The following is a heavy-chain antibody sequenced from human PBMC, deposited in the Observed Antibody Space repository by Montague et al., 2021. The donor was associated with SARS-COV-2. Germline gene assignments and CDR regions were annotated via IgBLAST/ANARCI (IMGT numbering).Heavy chain of an antibody. CDR1: GDSISSYY. V-gene: IGHV4-59*12. D-gene: IGHD3-10*02. CDR2: VHYTGST. CDR3: ARDRPESWRISPGLAGLFATVGHSGRGMDG. Sequence: SETLSLTCEVSGDSISSYYWSWIRQSPGKGLEWIGYVHYTGSTKYTPSLKTRVTLSLDTPKNHFSLKLRSVTAADTAVYFCARDRPESWRISPGLAGLFATVGHSGRGMDGWGQGTTGTVS. J-gene: IGHJ6*01.